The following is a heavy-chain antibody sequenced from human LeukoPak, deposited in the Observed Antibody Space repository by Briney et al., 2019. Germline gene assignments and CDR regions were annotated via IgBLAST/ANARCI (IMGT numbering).Heavy chain of an antibody. CDR2: INSDGSST. V-gene: IGHV3-74*01. D-gene: IGHD4-17*01. CDR3: ASAMTTVTTQYFDY. CDR1: GFTFSSYW. Sequence: GGSLRLSCAASGFTFSSYWMHWVRQAPGKGLVWVSRINSDGSSTSYADSVKGRFTISRDNAKNSLYLQMNSLRAEDTAVYYCASAMTTVTTQYFDYWGQGTLVTVSS. J-gene: IGHJ4*02.